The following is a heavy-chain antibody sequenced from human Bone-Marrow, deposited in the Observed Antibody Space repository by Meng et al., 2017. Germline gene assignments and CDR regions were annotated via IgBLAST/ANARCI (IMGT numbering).Heavy chain of an antibody. CDR1: GGSISSGGYY. CDR3: ARTYYDFWSGYYYFDY. Sequence: HGQPQESGPGPVKPSQTLSLTCTVSGGSISSGGYYWSWIRQHPGKGLEWIGYIYYSGSTYYNPSLKSLVTISVDTSKNQFSLKLSSVTATDTAVYYCARTYYDFWSGYYYFDYWGQGTLVTVSS. J-gene: IGHJ4*02. D-gene: IGHD3-3*01. CDR2: IYYSGST. V-gene: IGHV4-31*01.